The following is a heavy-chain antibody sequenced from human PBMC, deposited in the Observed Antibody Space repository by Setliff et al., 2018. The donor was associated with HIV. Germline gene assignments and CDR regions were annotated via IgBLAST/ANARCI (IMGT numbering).Heavy chain of an antibody. Sequence: GGSLRLSCLGSGFTFGEYGMSWFRQAPGKGLEWVGFIRSRLFGGTTEYAASVKGRFTISRDDSKSIAYLQMNSLKSADAAVYYCARGLNYYGSGSYLPLGYWGQGTLVTVSS. CDR2: IRSRLFGGTT. CDR3: ARGLNYYGSGSYLPLGY. V-gene: IGHV3-49*03. J-gene: IGHJ4*02. D-gene: IGHD3-10*01. CDR1: GFTFGEYG.